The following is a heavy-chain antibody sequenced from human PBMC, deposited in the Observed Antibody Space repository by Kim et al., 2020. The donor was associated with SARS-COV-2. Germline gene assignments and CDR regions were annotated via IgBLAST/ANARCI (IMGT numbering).Heavy chain of an antibody. CDR3: AKENSGLNFDY. Sequence: FYANSVKGRFTITRDNSKNTLYLQMNSLRAEDTAVYYCAKENSGLNFDYWGQGTLVTVSS. D-gene: IGHD5-12*01. J-gene: IGHJ4*02. V-gene: IGHV3-23*01.